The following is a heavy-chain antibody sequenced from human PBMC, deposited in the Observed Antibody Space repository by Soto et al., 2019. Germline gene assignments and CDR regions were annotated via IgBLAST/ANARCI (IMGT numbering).Heavy chain of an antibody. V-gene: IGHV4-59*01. D-gene: IGHD6-6*01. CDR2: IYYSGST. CDR3: ARSEYSSSLNYYYYGMDV. CDR1: GGSISSYY. J-gene: IGHJ6*02. Sequence: PSETLSLTCTVSGGSISSYYWSWIRQPPGTGLEWIGYIYYSGSTNYNPSLKSRVTISVDTSKNQFSLKLSSVTAADTAVYYCARSEYSSSLNYYYYGMDVWGQGTTVTVSS.